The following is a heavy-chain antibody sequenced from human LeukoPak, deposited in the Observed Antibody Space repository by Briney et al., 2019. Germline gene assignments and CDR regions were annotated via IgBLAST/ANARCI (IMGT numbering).Heavy chain of an antibody. Sequence: GASVKVSCKASGGTFSSYAISWVRQAPGQGLEWMGGIIPIFGTANYAQKFQGRVTITADESTSTAYMELSSLRSEDTAVYYCAGGPAANHYYYGIDVWGQGTTVTVSS. CDR2: IIPIFGTA. CDR3: AGGPAANHYYYGIDV. J-gene: IGHJ6*02. D-gene: IGHD2-2*01. CDR1: GGTFSSYA. V-gene: IGHV1-69*13.